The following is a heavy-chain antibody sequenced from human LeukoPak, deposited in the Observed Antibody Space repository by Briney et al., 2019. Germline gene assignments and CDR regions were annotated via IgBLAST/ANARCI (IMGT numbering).Heavy chain of an antibody. CDR3: AKEADDWYPRPFDY. CDR2: IRGSGTST. CDR1: GFTFSSYG. Sequence: PGGSLRLSCAGSGFTFSSYGMSWVRQAPGKGLEWVSCIRGSGTSTYYADSVKGRFTISRDNSKNTLYLQMNSLTAEDTAVYYCAKEADDWYPRPFDYWGQGTLVTVSS. J-gene: IGHJ4*02. D-gene: IGHD3-9*01. V-gene: IGHV3-23*01.